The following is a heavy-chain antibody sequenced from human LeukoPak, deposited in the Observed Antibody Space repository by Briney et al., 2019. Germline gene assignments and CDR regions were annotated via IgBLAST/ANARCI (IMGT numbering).Heavy chain of an antibody. V-gene: IGHV5-51*01. D-gene: IGHD3-22*01. CDR1: GYSFTSYW. J-gene: IGHJ3*02. CDR3: ARPDYYDSSGYYSHVGAFDI. CDR2: IYPGDSDT. Sequence: GESLKISCKGSGYSFTSYWIGWVRQMPGKGLEWMGIIYPGDSDTRYSPSFQGQVTISADKSISTAYLQWSSLKASDTAMYYCARPDYYDSSGYYSHVGAFDIWGQGAMVTVSS.